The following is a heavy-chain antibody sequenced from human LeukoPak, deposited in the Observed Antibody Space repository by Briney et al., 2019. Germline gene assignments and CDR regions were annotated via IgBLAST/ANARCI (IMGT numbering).Heavy chain of an antibody. CDR2: IYPGDSDT. V-gene: IGHV5-51*01. J-gene: IGHJ4*02. CDR1: GYTFTSYW. CDR3: ARQHHGYYFDY. Sequence: GESLKISCKASGYTFTSYWIGWVRQTPGKGLEWMGIIYPGDSDTRYSPSFQGQVTISADKSISTAYLQWSSLKASDTAMYYCARQHHGYYFDYWGQGTLVTVSS.